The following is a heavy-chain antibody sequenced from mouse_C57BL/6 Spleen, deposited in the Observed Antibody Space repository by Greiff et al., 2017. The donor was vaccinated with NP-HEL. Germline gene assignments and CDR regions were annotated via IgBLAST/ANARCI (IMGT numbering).Heavy chain of an antibody. D-gene: IGHD1-1*01. V-gene: IGHV5-12*01. CDR1: GFTFSDYY. CDR2: ISNGGGST. J-gene: IGHJ4*01. Sequence: EVMLVESGGGLVQPGGSLKLSCAASGFTFSDYYMYWVRQTPEKRLEWVAYISNGGGSTYYPDTVKGRFTISRDNAKNTLYLQMSRLKSEDTAMYYCARRGYGSSYEAMDYWGQGTSVTVSS. CDR3: ARRGYGSSYEAMDY.